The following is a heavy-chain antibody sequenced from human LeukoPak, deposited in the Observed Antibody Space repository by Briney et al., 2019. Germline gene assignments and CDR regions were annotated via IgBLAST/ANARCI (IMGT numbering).Heavy chain of an antibody. J-gene: IGHJ4*02. V-gene: IGHV3-11*01. CDR1: VFTFSDYH. D-gene: IGHD3-22*01. CDR2: ISTSGSII. Sequence: GGSLRLSCAASVFTFSDYHMSWIRQAPGKGLEWVSYISTSGSIIYHADSVKGRFTISRDNAKNSLYLQMNSLRAEDTAVYYCARVFGGGYYDYWGQGTLVTVSS. CDR3: ARVFGGGYYDY.